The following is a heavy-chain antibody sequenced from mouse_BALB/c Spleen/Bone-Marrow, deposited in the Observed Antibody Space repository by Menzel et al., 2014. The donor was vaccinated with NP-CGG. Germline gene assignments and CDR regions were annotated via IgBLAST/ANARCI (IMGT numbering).Heavy chain of an antibody. Sequence: VQRVESGPGLVQPSQSLSITCTVSGFSLTSYGVHWVRQSPGKGLEWLGVIWSGGSTDYNAAFKSRQSISKDNSKSXVFFKMNSLQPNDTAIYYCARMDRSSYAMDYWGQGTSVTVSS. V-gene: IGHV2-2*02. CDR2: IWSGGST. CDR1: GFSLTSYG. CDR3: ARMDRSSYAMDY. D-gene: IGHD2-14*01. J-gene: IGHJ4*01.